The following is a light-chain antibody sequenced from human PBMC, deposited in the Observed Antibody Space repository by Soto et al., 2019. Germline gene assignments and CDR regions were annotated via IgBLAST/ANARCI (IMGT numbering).Light chain of an antibody. CDR2: AIT. J-gene: IGKJ4*01. CDR1: QSISNSY. Sequence: EIVLTQSPGTLSLSPGERATLSCRASQSISNSYVSWYQQKPGQAPRLLINAITSRAPGIPDRFSGSGSGTAFTLIISGREPEDFEVYYWQQFDGSITFGGGTKVDI. V-gene: IGKV3-20*01. CDR3: QQFDGSIT.